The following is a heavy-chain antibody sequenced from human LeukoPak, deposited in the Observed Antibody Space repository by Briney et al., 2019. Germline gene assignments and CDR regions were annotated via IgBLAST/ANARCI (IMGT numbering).Heavy chain of an antibody. J-gene: IGHJ4*02. V-gene: IGHV4-4*07. Sequence: SETLSLTCTVSGGSISSYFWTWIRQPAGMGLEWIGRIYTSGSTNYKPSLKSRVTMSVDTSKNQFSLKLSSVTAADTAVYFCARGSTRYDYWGQGTLVTVSS. CDR1: GGSISSYF. CDR2: IYTSGST. D-gene: IGHD2-2*01. CDR3: ARGSTRYDY.